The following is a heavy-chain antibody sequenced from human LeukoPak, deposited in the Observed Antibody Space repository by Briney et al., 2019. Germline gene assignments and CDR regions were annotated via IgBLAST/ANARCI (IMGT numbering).Heavy chain of an antibody. CDR3: ARDTYGDYLFDY. CDR1: GFTFSSYS. Sequence: GGSLRLSCAASGFTFSSYSMNWVRQAPGKGLEWVSSISSSSSYIYYADSVKGRFTISRGNAKNSLYLQMNSLRAEDTAVYYCARDTYGDYLFDYWGQGTLVTVSS. D-gene: IGHD4-17*01. CDR2: ISSSSSYI. J-gene: IGHJ4*02. V-gene: IGHV3-21*01.